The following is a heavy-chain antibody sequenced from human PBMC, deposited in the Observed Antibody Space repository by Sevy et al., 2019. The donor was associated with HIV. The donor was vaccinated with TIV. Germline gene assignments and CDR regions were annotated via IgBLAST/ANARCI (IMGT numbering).Heavy chain of an antibody. CDR3: ARVVVVPADTDWYFDL. D-gene: IGHD2-2*01. CDR2: ISAYNGNT. CDR1: GYTFTSYG. V-gene: IGHV1-18*01. Sequence: ASVKVSCKASGYTFTSYGISWVRQVPGQGLEWMGWISAYNGNTNYAQKLQGRVTMTTDTSTSTAYMELRSLRSDDTAVYYCARVVVVPADTDWYFDLWGRGTLVTVSS. J-gene: IGHJ2*01.